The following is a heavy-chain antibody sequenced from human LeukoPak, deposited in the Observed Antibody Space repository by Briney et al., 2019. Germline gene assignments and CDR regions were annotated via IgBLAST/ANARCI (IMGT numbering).Heavy chain of an antibody. Sequence: GGSLRLSCAASGFTFSSHAMSWVRQAPGKGLEWVSAISGSGGSTYYADSVKGRFTISRDNSKNTLYLQMNSLRAEDTAVYYCARGSALTGFDYWGQGTLVTVSS. CDR2: ISGSGGST. D-gene: IGHD7-27*01. CDR1: GFTFSSHA. CDR3: ARGSALTGFDY. J-gene: IGHJ4*02. V-gene: IGHV3-23*01.